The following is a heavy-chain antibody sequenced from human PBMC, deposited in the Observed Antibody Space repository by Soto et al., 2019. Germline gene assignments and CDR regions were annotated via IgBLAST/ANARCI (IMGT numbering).Heavy chain of an antibody. Sequence: ASVKVSCKASGYTFTSYGISWVRQAPGQGLEWMGWISAYNGNTNYAQKLQGRVTMTTDTSTSTAYMELRSLRSDDTAVYYCARDPSLEPRSRRWFDPWGQGTLVTVSS. CDR2: ISAYNGNT. CDR1: GYTFTSYG. CDR3: ARDPSLEPRSRRWFDP. J-gene: IGHJ5*02. D-gene: IGHD1-1*01. V-gene: IGHV1-18*01.